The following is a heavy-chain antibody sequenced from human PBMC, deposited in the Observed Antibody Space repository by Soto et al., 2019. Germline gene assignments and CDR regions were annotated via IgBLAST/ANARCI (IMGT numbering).Heavy chain of an antibody. V-gene: IGHV1-2*02. CDR1: GYTVTGYY. CDR3: ALSFSQTNIDV. Sequence: QVQLVQSGPEVGKPGASVKVSCKASGYTVTGYYLHWVRQAPGQGLEWMGYINPDSGRTRYAQKFQGTVTMTRDTSITTAYVELSSLKYDASAIFYCALSFSQTNIDVWGQGTTVIVSS. J-gene: IGHJ6*01. CDR2: INPDSGRT.